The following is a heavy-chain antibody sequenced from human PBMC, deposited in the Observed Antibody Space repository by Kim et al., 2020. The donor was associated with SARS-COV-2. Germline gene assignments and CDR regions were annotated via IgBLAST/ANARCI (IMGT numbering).Heavy chain of an antibody. Sequence: GGSLRLFCTTSGFNFGDYAMSWFRQAPGKGLEWVGFIRSKNYGGATAYVASVKGRFTISRDDYKSIAYLQMNSLKTEDTAVYFCARDNDYFDWSLVPFYWGQGTLVTVSS. J-gene: IGHJ4*02. CDR3: ARDNDYFDWSLVPFY. CDR2: IRSKNYGGAT. V-gene: IGHV3-49*03. D-gene: IGHD3-9*01. CDR1: GFNFGDYA.